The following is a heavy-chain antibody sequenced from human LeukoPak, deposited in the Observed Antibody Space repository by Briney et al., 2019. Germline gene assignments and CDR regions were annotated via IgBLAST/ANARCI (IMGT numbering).Heavy chain of an antibody. CDR3: ARTYSYYMDV. V-gene: IGHV3-11*04. CDR1: GFTFSDYH. Sequence: PGGSLRLSCAASGFTFSDYHMSWIRQAPGKGLEWVSYISSSGSNTYYADSVKGRFTMSRDNAKNSLSLQMNSLRAEDTAVYYCARTYSYYMDVWGKGTTVTVSS. J-gene: IGHJ6*03. CDR2: ISSSGSNT.